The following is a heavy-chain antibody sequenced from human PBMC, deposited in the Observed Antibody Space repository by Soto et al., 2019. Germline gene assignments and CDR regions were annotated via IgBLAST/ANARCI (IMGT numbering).Heavy chain of an antibody. CDR3: ATNYGSGSPPFDY. CDR1: GGTFSSDT. V-gene: IGHV1-69*02. D-gene: IGHD3-10*01. Sequence: QVQLVQSGPEVKKPGSSVRVSCTASGGTFSSDTINWVRQVPGQGPEWMGRSIPMLGMSNYAQKFQGRVMMIADKSTNTVYMELSSLRSEDTAIYYCATNYGSGSPPFDYWGQGTLVTVS. J-gene: IGHJ4*02. CDR2: SIPMLGMS.